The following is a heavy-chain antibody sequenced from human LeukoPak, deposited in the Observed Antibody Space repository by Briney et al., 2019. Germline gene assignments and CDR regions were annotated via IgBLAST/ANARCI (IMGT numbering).Heavy chain of an antibody. Sequence: SETLSLTCTASGGSISSYYWSWIRQPPGKGLEWIGYIYTIGSPNYNPPLKSRVTISVDTSKNQFSLKLSSVTAADTAVYYCARHATGGYYFFDYWGQGTLVTVSS. CDR3: ARHATGGYYFFDY. D-gene: IGHD3-10*01. J-gene: IGHJ4*02. CDR2: IYTIGSP. V-gene: IGHV4-4*09. CDR1: GGSISSYY.